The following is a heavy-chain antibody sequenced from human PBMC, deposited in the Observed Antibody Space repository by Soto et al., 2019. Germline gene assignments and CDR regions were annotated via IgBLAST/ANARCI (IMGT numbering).Heavy chain of an antibody. V-gene: IGHV4-31*03. Sequence: QVQLQESGPGLVKPSQTLSLTCTVSGGSISSGGYYWSWIRQHPGTGLEWIGYIYYSGSTYYNPSLKSRVTISVDTSKNQFSLKLRSVTAADTAVYYCARVIAVAGPSYYFDYWGQGTLVTVSS. J-gene: IGHJ4*02. D-gene: IGHD6-19*01. CDR2: IYYSGST. CDR3: ARVIAVAGPSYYFDY. CDR1: GGSISSGGYY.